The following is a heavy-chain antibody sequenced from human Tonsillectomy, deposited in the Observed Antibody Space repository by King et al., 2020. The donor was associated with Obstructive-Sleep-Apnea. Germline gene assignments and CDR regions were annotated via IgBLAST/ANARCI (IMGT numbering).Heavy chain of an antibody. Sequence: VQLVESGAEVKKPGSSVKVSCKASGGTFSSYAISWVRQAPGQGLEWMGRIIPILGIANYAQKFQGRVTITADKSTSTAYMELSSLRSEDTAVYYCARGIVVPAASDYWGQGTLVTVSS. V-gene: IGHV1-69*09. CDR3: ARGIVVPAASDY. J-gene: IGHJ4*02. D-gene: IGHD2-2*01. CDR2: IIPILGIA. CDR1: GGTFSSYA.